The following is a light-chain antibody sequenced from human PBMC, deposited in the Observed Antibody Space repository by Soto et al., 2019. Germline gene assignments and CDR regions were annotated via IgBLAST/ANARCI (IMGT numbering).Light chain of an antibody. V-gene: IGKV3-15*01. CDR3: QQYNNWPPYRT. CDR2: GAS. Sequence: EIVMTQSPATLSVSPGERATLSCRASQSVSSNLAWYQQKPGQAPRLLIYGASTRATGIPAKFIGSGSGTEFTLTISSLQSEDFAIYFCQQYNNWPPYRTFGQGTKVEIK. J-gene: IGKJ1*01. CDR1: QSVSSN.